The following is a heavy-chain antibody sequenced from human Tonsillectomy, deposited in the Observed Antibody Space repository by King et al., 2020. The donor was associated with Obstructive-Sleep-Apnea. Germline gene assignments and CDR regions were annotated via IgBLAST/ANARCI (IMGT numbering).Heavy chain of an antibody. J-gene: IGHJ4*02. V-gene: IGHV3-33*01. Sequence: VQLVESGGGVVQPGRSLRLSCAASGFTFNSYGMHWVRQAPGKGLEWVAVIWYDGSNKYYADSVKGRFAISRDNSKNTLYLQMNSLRAEDTAVYYCATNFRPWIQLWSLDYWGQGTLVTVSS. CDR2: IWYDGSNK. CDR1: GFTFNSYG. CDR3: ATNFRPWIQLWSLDY. D-gene: IGHD5-18*01.